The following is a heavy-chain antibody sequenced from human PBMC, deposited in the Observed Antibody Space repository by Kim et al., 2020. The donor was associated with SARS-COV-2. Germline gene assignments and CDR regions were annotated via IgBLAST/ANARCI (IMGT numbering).Heavy chain of an antibody. J-gene: IGHJ3*02. D-gene: IGHD2-2*01. CDR3: AFRGLVVDRGAFDI. Sequence: ASVKVSCKASGYTFTGYYMHWVRQAPGQGLEWMGWINPNSGGTNYAQKFRGRVTMTRDTSISTAYMELSRLRSDDTAVYYCAFRGLVVDRGAFDIWGQGTMVTVSS. CDR2: INPNSGGT. CDR1: GYTFTGYY. V-gene: IGHV1-2*02.